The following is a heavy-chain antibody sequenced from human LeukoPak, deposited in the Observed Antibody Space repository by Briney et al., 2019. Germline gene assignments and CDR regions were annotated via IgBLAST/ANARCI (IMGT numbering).Heavy chain of an antibody. Sequence: GASVKVSCKASGDTFSSYAISWVRQAPGQGLEWMGRIIPILGIANYAQKFQGRVTITADKSTSTAYMELSSLRSEDTAVYYCASIVDTAVFDYWGQGTLVTVSS. CDR3: ASIVDTAVFDY. D-gene: IGHD5-18*01. CDR1: GDTFSSYA. CDR2: IIPILGIA. J-gene: IGHJ4*02. V-gene: IGHV1-69*04.